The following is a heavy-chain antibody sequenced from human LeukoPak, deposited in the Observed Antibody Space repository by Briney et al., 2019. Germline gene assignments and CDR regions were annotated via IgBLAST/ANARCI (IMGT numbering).Heavy chain of an antibody. CDR1: GFTFSSYA. V-gene: IGHV3-23*01. CDR3: VKKKTDYDFWSGPFDY. CDR2: ISGSGGST. J-gene: IGHJ4*02. D-gene: IGHD3-3*01. Sequence: SGGSLRLSCAASGFTFSSYAMSWVRQAPGKGLEWVSAISGSGGSTYYADSVKGRFTVSRDNSKNTLYLQMNSLRAEDTAVYYCVKKKTDYDFWSGPFDYWGQGTLVTVSS.